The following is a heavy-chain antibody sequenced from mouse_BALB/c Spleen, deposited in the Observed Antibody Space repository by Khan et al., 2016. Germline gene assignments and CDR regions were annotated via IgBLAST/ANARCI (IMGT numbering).Heavy chain of an antibody. J-gene: IGHJ3*01. CDR3: ARNEHEYDAWYAA. Sequence: QVQLKESGPGLVAPSQSLSITCTVSGFSLTNSGVHWIRQPPGKGLEWLGVIWPGGSTDYNSALMSRLSITKDNSQNQVFLKMISLQTDDTAVYYGARNEHEYDAWYAAWGQGTLVIVSP. V-gene: IGHV2-9*02. CDR1: GFSLTNSG. CDR2: IWPGGST. D-gene: IGHD2-4*01.